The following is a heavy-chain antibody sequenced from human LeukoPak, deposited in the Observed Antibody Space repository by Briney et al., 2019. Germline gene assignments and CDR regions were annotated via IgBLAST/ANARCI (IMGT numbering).Heavy chain of an antibody. CDR2: ISGSGGST. CDR1: GFTFSSYG. J-gene: IGHJ4*02. CDR3: AKDVGQWLDLYYFDY. V-gene: IGHV3-23*01. D-gene: IGHD6-19*01. Sequence: GGSLRLSCAASGFTFSSYGMSWVRQAPGKGLEWVSAISGSGGSTYYADSVKGRFTISRDNSKNTLYLQMNSLRAEDTAVYYCAKDVGQWLDLYYFDYWGQGTLVTVSS.